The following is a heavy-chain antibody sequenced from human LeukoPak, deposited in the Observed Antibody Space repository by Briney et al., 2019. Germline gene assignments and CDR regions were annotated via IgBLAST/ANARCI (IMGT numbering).Heavy chain of an antibody. CDR2: IDSGGST. Sequence: GGSLRLSCAASGITVSSHYMTWVCQAPGKGLEWVSVIDSGGSTNSADSVKGRFSVSRDNSKNTLYLQMNSLRVEDTAVYYCARTYGDYDYYYGMDVWGQGTMVTVSS. CDR1: GITVSSHY. CDR3: ARTYGDYDYYYGMDV. D-gene: IGHD4-17*01. J-gene: IGHJ6*01. V-gene: IGHV3-66*01.